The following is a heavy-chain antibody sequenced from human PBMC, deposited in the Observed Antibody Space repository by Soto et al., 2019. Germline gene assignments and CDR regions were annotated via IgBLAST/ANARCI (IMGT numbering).Heavy chain of an antibody. CDR2: IHSDGSST. J-gene: IGHJ3*01. CDR1: GFTFNYYW. V-gene: IGHV3-74*01. Sequence: VQLVESEGGLVQRGGSLRLSCAASGFTFNYYWMHWVHQAPGQGLVWVSHIHSDGSSTTYADSVKGRFTISSDNAKNTLYLQMNSLRAEDTAVYYCARGDKGGFDLWGQGTTVTVSS. D-gene: IGHD2-21*02. CDR3: ARGDKGGFDL.